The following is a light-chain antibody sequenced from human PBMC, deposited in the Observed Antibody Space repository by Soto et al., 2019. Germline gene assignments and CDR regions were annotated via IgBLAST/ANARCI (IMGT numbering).Light chain of an antibody. CDR3: QQYYGSWT. J-gene: IGKJ1*01. Sequence: DIVMTQSPDSLAVSLGERATINCKSSRNIFYSYNNDDYLAWYQQKPGQPPKLLFYGASIRQSGVPDRFSGSGSGTDFTLTISSLQAEDVAVYYCQQYYGSWTFGQGTKVEIK. CDR1: RNIFYSYNNDDY. V-gene: IGKV4-1*01. CDR2: GAS.